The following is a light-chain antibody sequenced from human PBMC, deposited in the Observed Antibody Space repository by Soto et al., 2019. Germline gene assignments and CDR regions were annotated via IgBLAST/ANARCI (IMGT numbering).Light chain of an antibody. J-gene: IGKJ1*01. CDR1: QSISRY. Sequence: KMTQSPSALSASVGGRCAIICLASQSISRYLNWYQHKPGKAPKXXTHAASSLQTGVPSRFSVSGSGPYFTLTIISLQTEDFATYDCQQWYSSPPPFRQGTKVDIK. V-gene: IGKV1-39*01. CDR3: QQWYSSPPP. CDR2: AAS.